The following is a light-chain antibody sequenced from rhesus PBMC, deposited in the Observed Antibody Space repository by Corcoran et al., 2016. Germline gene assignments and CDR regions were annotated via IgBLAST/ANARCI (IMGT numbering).Light chain of an antibody. V-gene: IGKV1S12*01. J-gene: IGKJ4*01. Sequence: DIQMTQSPSALSASVGDRVTISCRASQNIYSNLAWYQQKPGKAPKLLIYAASSLQTGIPSRFSGSGSGTDFTLTISSLQPEDSAAYYCLQYYRSPLTFGGGTKVEIK. CDR3: LQYYRSPLT. CDR1: QNIYSN. CDR2: AAS.